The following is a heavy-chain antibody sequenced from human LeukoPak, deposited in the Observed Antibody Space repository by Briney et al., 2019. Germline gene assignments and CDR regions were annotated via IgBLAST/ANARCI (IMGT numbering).Heavy chain of an antibody. CDR2: IQKKTEGGTT. D-gene: IGHD2-21*02. CDR3: TSRVVTTNDY. Sequence: GGSLRLSCAASGFTFSNAWMTWVRQAPGKGLEWVGRIQKKTEGGTTEYAAPEKGRFIISRDDSKNMLYLQMNSLKTDDTAVYYCTSRVVTTNDYWGQGTLVTVSS. V-gene: IGHV3-15*01. CDR1: GFTFSNAW. J-gene: IGHJ4*02.